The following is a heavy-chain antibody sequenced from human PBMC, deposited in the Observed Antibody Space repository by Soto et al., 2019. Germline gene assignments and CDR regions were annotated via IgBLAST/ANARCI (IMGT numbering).Heavy chain of an antibody. CDR3: ARPHFSSSYYFDY. D-gene: IGHD6-13*01. CDR2: INAGNGNT. J-gene: IGHJ4*02. CDR1: GYTFTSYA. Sequence: ASVKVSCKASGYTFTSYAIHWVRQAPGQRLEWMGWINAGNGNTKYSQKFQGRVTITRDTSASTAYMELSSLRSEDTAVYYCARPHFSSSYYFDYWGQGTLVTVS. V-gene: IGHV1-3*01.